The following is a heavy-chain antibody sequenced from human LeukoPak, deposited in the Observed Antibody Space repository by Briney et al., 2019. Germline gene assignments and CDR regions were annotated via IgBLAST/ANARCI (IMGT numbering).Heavy chain of an antibody. V-gene: IGHV3-21*01. Sequence: PGGSLRLSCAASGFTFSSYSMNWVRQAPGKGLEWVSSISSSSSYIYYADSVKGRFTISRDNAKNSLYLQMNSLRAEDTAVYYCARWLVVTATASNWFDPWGQGTLVTVSS. CDR2: ISSSSSYI. CDR3: ARWLVVTATASNWFDP. D-gene: IGHD2-21*02. CDR1: GFTFSSYS. J-gene: IGHJ5*02.